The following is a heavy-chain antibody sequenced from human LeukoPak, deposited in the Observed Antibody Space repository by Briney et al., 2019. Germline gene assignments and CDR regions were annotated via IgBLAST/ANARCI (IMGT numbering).Heavy chain of an antibody. D-gene: IGHD2-2*01. J-gene: IGHJ4*02. CDR2: IQSNGNEK. CDR1: GFTFSDYT. V-gene: IGHV3-30*02. Sequence: PGGSLRLSCAVSGFTFSDYTMHWVRQAPGKGLEWVASIQSNGNEKYSSDSLKGRFTISRDNSKNTLYLQMNTVRPEDTAVYCARGFTSWPQGPYHFDYWGQGILITVSS. CDR3: ARGFTSWPQGPYHFDY.